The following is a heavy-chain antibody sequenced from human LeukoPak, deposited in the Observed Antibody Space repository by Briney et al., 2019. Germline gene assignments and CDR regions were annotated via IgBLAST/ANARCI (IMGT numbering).Heavy chain of an antibody. CDR2: ISAYNGNT. Sequence: ASVKVSCKASGYTFTSYGISWVRQAPGQGLEWMGWISAYNGNTNYAQKLQGRVTMTTDTSTSTAYMELSRLRSDDTAVYYCARARIIMVRGDITSGFQHWGQGTLVTVSS. D-gene: IGHD3-10*01. CDR1: GYTFTSYG. J-gene: IGHJ1*01. V-gene: IGHV1-18*01. CDR3: ARARIIMVRGDITSGFQH.